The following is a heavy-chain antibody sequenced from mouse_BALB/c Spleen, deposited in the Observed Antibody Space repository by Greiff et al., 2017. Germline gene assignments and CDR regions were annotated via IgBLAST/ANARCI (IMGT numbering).Heavy chain of an antibody. CDR2: ISSGGSYT. CDR3: ARLYYYGSSYEGAMDY. CDR1: GFTFSSYG. D-gene: IGHD1-1*01. V-gene: IGHV5-6*01. J-gene: IGHJ4*01. Sequence: EVHLVESGGDLVKPGGSLKLSCAASGFTFSSYGMSWVRQTPDKRLEWVATISSGGSYTYYPDSVKGRFTISRDNAKNTLYLQMSSLKSEDTAMYYCARLYYYGSSYEGAMDYWGQGTSVTVSS.